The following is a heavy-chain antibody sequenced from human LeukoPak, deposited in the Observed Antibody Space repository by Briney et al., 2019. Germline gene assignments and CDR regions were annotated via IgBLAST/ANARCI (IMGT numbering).Heavy chain of an antibody. V-gene: IGHV3-66*01. D-gene: IGHD5-18*01. Sequence: PGGSLRLSCAVSGFTVSSNYMSWVRQAPGKGLEWVSVIYSGGTTYYADSVKGRFTISRDNSKNTLHLQMNSLRAEDTAVYYCARDQYSYAHAAHWGQGTLVTVSS. J-gene: IGHJ4*02. CDR1: GFTVSSNY. CDR2: IYSGGTT. CDR3: ARDQYSYAHAAH.